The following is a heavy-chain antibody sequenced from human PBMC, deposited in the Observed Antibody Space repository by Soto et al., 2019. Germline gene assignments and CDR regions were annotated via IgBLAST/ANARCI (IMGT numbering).Heavy chain of an antibody. D-gene: IGHD3-10*01. V-gene: IGHV4-39*01. Sequence: SETLSLTCAVSSGTVSVKSHYWAWIRQPPGKGLEWIGAFYDGNTYHNPSLRSRITIAVDTSKNQFSLKLNSVAAADTAFYYCATTRGLAVGGSFDYWGQGMLVTVSS. J-gene: IGHJ4*02. CDR3: ATTRGLAVGGSFDY. CDR1: SGTVSVKSHY. CDR2: FYDGNT.